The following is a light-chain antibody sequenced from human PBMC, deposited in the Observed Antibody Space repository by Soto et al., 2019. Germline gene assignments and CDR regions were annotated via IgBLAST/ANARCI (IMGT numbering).Light chain of an antibody. J-gene: IGKJ2*01. CDR3: QHYYSISFT. Sequence: DFVMTQAPDSLAVSLGERATINCKSSQSVLYNSNNKNHLGWFQQKPGHPPKLLIYGASFRPSGVPDRFSGSGAGTDFTLTISSLQAEDVAVYYCQHYYSISFTCGQGTKLDI. CDR1: QSVLYNSNNKNH. CDR2: GAS. V-gene: IGKV4-1*01.